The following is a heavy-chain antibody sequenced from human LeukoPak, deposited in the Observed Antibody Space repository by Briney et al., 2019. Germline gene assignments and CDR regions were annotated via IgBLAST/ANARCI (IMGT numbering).Heavy chain of an antibody. Sequence: SETLSLTCIVSGGSISSTNYYRGWIRQPPGKGLEWIGSFYNSGNTYYNPSLKSRVAISIDTAKNQFSLSLSSVTAADTAVYYCADRTTVVRGGHWYFDLWGRGTLVTVSS. CDR2: FYNSGNT. CDR1: GGSISSTNYY. V-gene: IGHV4-39*01. CDR3: ADRTTVVRGGHWYFDL. J-gene: IGHJ2*01. D-gene: IGHD4-17*01.